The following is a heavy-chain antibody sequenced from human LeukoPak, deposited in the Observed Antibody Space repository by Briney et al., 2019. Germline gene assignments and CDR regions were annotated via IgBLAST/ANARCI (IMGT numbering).Heavy chain of an antibody. J-gene: IGHJ3*02. Sequence: SETLSLTCTVSGGSISSYYWSWIRQPPGKGLEWIGYIYYSGSTNYNPSLKSRVTISVDTSKNQFSLKLSPVTAADTAVYYCARPIVVVTTDAFDIWGQGTMVTVSS. D-gene: IGHD2-21*02. CDR3: ARPIVVVTTDAFDI. V-gene: IGHV4-59*12. CDR1: GGSISSYY. CDR2: IYYSGST.